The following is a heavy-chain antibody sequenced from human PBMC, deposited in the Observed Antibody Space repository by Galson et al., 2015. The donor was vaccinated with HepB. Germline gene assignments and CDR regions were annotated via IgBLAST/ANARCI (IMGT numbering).Heavy chain of an antibody. CDR1: GYTFTSYY. CDR3: AGERTSSSDWYFWDY. V-gene: IGHV1-46*01. J-gene: IGHJ4*02. Sequence: SVKVSCKASGYTFTSYYLHWVRQAPGQGLEWMGVISPSGGSTSYAQKFQGSITMTRDTSTSTVYMELSSLRSDDTAVYYCAGERTSSSDWYFWDYWGQGTLVTVSS. D-gene: IGHD6-19*01. CDR2: ISPSGGST.